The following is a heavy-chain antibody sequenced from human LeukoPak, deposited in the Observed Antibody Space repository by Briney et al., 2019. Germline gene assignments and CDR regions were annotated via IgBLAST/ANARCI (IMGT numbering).Heavy chain of an antibody. CDR2: INPNSGAT. CDR1: GYTFTGYY. D-gene: IGHD3-22*01. V-gene: IGHV1-2*02. J-gene: IGHJ4*02. CDR3: ARGLYYDSSGYYYFDY. Sequence: ASVKVSCMASGYTFTGYYMHWVRQAPGQGLEWMGWINPNSGATNYAQKFQGRVTMTRDTSISTAYMELSRLRSDDTAVYYCARGLYYDSSGYYYFDYWGQGTLVTVSS.